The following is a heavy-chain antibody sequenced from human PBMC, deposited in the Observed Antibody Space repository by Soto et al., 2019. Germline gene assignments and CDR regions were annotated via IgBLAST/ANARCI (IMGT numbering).Heavy chain of an antibody. CDR2: ISYAESNK. J-gene: IGHJ4*02. CDR1: GFTFSAYC. Sequence: GGSLRLSCAASGFTFSAYCMHWVRQAPGKGLEWVAVISYAESNKYYADSVKGRFTISRDNSENTLYLEMNSLRAEDTAVYYCARDARPGNFLYILAYWGQGTLVTVSS. CDR3: ARDARPGNFLYILAY. V-gene: IGHV3-30*03. D-gene: IGHD3-16*02.